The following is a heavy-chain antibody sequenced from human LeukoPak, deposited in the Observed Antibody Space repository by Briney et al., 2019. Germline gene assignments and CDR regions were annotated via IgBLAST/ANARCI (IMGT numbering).Heavy chain of an antibody. CDR3: ARNYYGSGSYFGAFDI. D-gene: IGHD3-10*01. Sequence: GESLKISCKGSGYSFTSYWIGWVRQMPGKGLEWMGIIYPGDSDTRYSPSFQGQVTISADKSISTAYLQWSSLKASDTAMYYCARNYYGSGSYFGAFDIWGQGTMVTVSS. CDR2: IYPGDSDT. CDR1: GYSFTSYW. V-gene: IGHV5-51*01. J-gene: IGHJ3*02.